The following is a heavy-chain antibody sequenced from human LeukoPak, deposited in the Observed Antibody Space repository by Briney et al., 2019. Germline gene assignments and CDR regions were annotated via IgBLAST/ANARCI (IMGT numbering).Heavy chain of an antibody. V-gene: IGHV1-18*01. J-gene: IGHJ6*03. D-gene: IGHD3-3*01. CDR2: ISAYNGNT. CDR1: GYTFTSYG. CDR3: ARTAYYDFWSGYSYYYYMDV. Sequence: ASVKVSFKASGYTFTSYGISWVRQAPGQGLEWMGWISAYNGNTNYAQKLQGRVTMTTDTSTSTAYMELRSLRSDDTAVYYCARTAYYDFWSGYSYYYYMDVWGKGTTVTVSS.